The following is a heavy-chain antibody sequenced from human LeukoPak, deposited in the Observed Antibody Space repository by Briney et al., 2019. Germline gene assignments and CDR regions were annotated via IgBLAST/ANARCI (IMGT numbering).Heavy chain of an antibody. CDR2: LSSSSSTI. CDR1: GGSISSSS. V-gene: IGHV3-48*02. Sequence: PSETLSLTCTVSGGSISSSSYYWGWIRQPPGKGLEWVSYLSSSSSTIYYADAVKGRFTISRDNAKNSLYLQMNSLRDEDTAVYYCARGIVVVTGRPNFDYWGQGTLVTVSS. CDR3: ARGIVVVTGRPNFDY. D-gene: IGHD2-21*02. J-gene: IGHJ4*02.